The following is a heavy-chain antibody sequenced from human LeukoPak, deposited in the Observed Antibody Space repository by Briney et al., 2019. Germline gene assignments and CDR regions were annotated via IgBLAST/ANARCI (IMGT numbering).Heavy chain of an antibody. J-gene: IGHJ4*02. Sequence: GGSLRLSCAASGFTFSSYSMNWVRQAPGKGLEWVSAISGSGGSTYYADSVKGRFTISRDNAKNTLYLQMNSPRAEDAALYYCAKDQPEAYFDYWGQGTLVTVSS. V-gene: IGHV3-23*01. D-gene: IGHD1-14*01. CDR3: AKDQPEAYFDY. CDR2: ISGSGGST. CDR1: GFTFSSYS.